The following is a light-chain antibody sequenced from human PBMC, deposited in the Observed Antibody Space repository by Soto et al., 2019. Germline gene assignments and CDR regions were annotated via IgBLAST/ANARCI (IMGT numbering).Light chain of an antibody. CDR3: SSYRSNNPLV. V-gene: IGLV2-14*03. CDR2: DVG. J-gene: IGLJ1*01. CDR1: SSDVGGYNY. Sequence: QSALTQPASVSVAPGQSITISCTGTSSDVGGYNYGSWYQQHPGKAPELMIYDVGNRPSGVSDRFSGSKSGNTASLTISGLQAEDEADYYCSSYRSNNPLVFGTETKLTVL.